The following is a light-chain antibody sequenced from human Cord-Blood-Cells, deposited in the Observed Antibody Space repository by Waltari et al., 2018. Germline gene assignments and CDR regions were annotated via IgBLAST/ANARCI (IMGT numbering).Light chain of an antibody. CDR3: QQRSNWLT. J-gene: IGKJ4*01. Sequence: EIVLTQSPATLSLSSGERATLSCRASQSVSSYLAWYQHTPGQAPSLLIYAASHMTTGIPAMCSGSVSGTDCTHTISSLGPRDFAVYYCQQRSNWLTFGGGTKVGIK. CDR2: AAS. CDR1: QSVSSY. V-gene: IGKV3-11*01.